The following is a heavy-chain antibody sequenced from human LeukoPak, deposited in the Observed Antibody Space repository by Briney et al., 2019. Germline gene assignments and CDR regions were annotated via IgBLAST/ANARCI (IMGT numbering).Heavy chain of an antibody. J-gene: IGHJ4*02. CDR1: AYSLSGYY. CDR2: ISAYNGNT. CDR3: ARDPNYYDSSGYYSFFDY. V-gene: IGHV1-18*04. Sequence: ASVKVSCKPSAYSLSGYYIHWVRQAPGQGLEWMGWISAYNGNTNYAQKLQGRVTMTTDTSTSTAYMELRSLRSDDTAVYYCARDPNYYDSSGYYSFFDYWGQGTLVTVSS. D-gene: IGHD3-22*01.